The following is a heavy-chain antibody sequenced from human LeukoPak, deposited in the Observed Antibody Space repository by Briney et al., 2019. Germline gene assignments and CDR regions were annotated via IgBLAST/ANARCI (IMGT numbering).Heavy chain of an antibody. CDR3: ARGRTYYYDTSGYYPSIYYGMDV. CDR1: GGSFSGYY. V-gene: IGHV4-34*01. J-gene: IGHJ6*02. Sequence: SETLSLTCAVSGGSFSGYYWYWIRHPPGKGLEGFGEINHGESTNYNPSLKSRATLSVDTSKNQFSLKLTSVTAADTAVYYCARGRTYYYDTSGYYPSIYYGMDVWGQGTTVIVSS. D-gene: IGHD3-22*01. CDR2: INHGEST.